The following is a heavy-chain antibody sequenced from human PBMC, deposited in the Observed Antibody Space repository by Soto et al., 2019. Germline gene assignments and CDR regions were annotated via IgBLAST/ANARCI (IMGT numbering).Heavy chain of an antibody. J-gene: IGHJ5*02. CDR3: ATGSIEYSASVDR. Sequence: EVQLLESGGGLVQPGGSLRLACAASGFSFNSYAMVLVRQAPGKGLEWVSVISARGGSSYFADSVKGRFTISRDNSKNVLSLEMNNLRAEDTATYFFATGSIEYSASVDRWGQGTLVLVSS. V-gene: IGHV3-23*01. CDR1: GFSFNSYA. CDR2: ISARGGSS. D-gene: IGHD5-12*01.